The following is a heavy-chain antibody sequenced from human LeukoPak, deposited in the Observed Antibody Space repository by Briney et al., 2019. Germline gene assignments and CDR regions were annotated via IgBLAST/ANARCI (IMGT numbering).Heavy chain of an antibody. V-gene: IGHV3-23*01. CDR3: AKDLTGEQWLDSFDY. D-gene: IGHD6-19*01. CDR1: GYSISSGYY. J-gene: IGHJ4*02. Sequence: ETLSLTCTVSGYSISSGYYWGWIRQPPGKGLEWVSAISGSGGSTYYADSVKGRFTISRDNSKNTLYLQMNSLRAEDTAVYYCAKDLTGEQWLDSFDYWGQGTLVTVSS. CDR2: ISGSGGST.